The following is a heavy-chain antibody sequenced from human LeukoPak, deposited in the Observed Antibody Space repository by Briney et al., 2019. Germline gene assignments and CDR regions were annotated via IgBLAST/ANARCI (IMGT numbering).Heavy chain of an antibody. V-gene: IGHV1-2*02. CDR3: ASVGATGTTSPFDY. CDR1: GYTFTGYY. J-gene: IGHJ4*02. CDR2: INPNSGGT. Sequence: ASVKVSCKASGYTFTGYYMHWVRQAPGQGLEWMGWINPNSGGTNYAQKFQGRVTMTSDTSISTAYMELSRLRSDDTAVYYCASVGATGTTSPFDYWGQGTLVTVSS. D-gene: IGHD1-1*01.